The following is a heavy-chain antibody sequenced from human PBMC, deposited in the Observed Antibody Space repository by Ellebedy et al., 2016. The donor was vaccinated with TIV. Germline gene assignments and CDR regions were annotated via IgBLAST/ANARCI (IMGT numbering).Heavy chain of an antibody. D-gene: IGHD5-24*01. J-gene: IGHJ4*02. Sequence: AASVKVSCKASGYTFTGYYMHWVRQAPGQGLEWMGWINPNSGGTNYAQKFQGRVTMTRDTSISTAYMELSRLRSDDTAVYYCAREVGQEMATWYYFDYWGQGTLVTVSS. V-gene: IGHV1-2*02. CDR1: GYTFTGYY. CDR3: AREVGQEMATWYYFDY. CDR2: INPNSGGT.